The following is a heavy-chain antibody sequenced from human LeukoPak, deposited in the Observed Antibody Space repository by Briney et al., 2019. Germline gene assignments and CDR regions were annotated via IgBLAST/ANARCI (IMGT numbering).Heavy chain of an antibody. CDR1: AFSLNAYN. J-gene: IGHJ4*02. D-gene: IGHD1-26*01. V-gene: IGHV3-21*04. CDR3: VRDRGTYRPIDY. Sequence: GGSLRLSCAASAFSLNAYNMNWVRQAPGKGLEWVSSISYTGTYVYYADSVKGRFTISRDNAQNSLYLQMNSLRAEDTAIYYCVRDRGTYRPIDYWGQGTLVTVSS. CDR2: ISYTGTYV.